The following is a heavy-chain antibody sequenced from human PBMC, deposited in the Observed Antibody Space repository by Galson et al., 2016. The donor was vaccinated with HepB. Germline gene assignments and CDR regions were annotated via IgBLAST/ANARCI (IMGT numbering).Heavy chain of an antibody. J-gene: IGHJ3*02. Sequence: PALVKPTQTLTLTGTFSGFSLSTTGVGVGWIRQPTGKALEWLALKYWDDDKYYNPSLKTRLIITKDTSKNQVVLTMTNMDPVDTATYYCAHRRGSGSPWAYGAFDIWGQGTMVTVSS. D-gene: IGHD1-26*01. V-gene: IGHV2-5*02. CDR3: AHRRGSGSPWAYGAFDI. CDR2: KYWDDDK. CDR1: GFSLSTTGVG.